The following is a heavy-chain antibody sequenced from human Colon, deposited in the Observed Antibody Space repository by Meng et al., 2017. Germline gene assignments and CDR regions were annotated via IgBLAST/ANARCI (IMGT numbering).Heavy chain of an antibody. D-gene: IGHD3-9*01. CDR3: ARGRYYDILTGYYKGRHFDY. CDR1: NYTFTNYC. J-gene: IGHJ4*02. CDR2: VSDYNGNT. V-gene: IGHV1-18*01. Sequence: ASVKVSCKASNYTFTNYCITWVRQGPGQGLEWMGWVSDYNGNTNYAPKFLGRVTRTTDTSKNTAYMELRSMRSDDSADYYCARGRYYDILTGYYKGRHFDYWGQGTQVTVSS.